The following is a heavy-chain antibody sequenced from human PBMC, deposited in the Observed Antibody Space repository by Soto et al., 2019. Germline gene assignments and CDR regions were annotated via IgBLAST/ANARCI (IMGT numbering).Heavy chain of an antibody. J-gene: IGHJ3*02. V-gene: IGHV4-34*01. CDR1: GGSFSGYY. CDR2: INHSGST. Sequence: SETLSLTCAVYGGSFSGYYWSWIRQPPGKGLEWIGEINHSGSTNYNPSLKSRVTISVDTSKNQFSLKLSSVTAADTAVYYCARITNLGYCSSTSCYPAFDIWGQGTMVTVSS. CDR3: ARITNLGYCSSTSCYPAFDI. D-gene: IGHD2-2*01.